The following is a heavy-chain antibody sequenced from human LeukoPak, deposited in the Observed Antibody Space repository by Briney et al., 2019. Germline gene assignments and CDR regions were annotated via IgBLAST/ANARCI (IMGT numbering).Heavy chain of an antibody. CDR2: ISGSGGST. CDR1: GFTFSSYS. V-gene: IGHV3-23*01. CDR3: AKANTNYYYYMDV. J-gene: IGHJ6*03. D-gene: IGHD4/OR15-4a*01. Sequence: GGSLRLSCAASGFTFSSYSMNWVRQAPGKGLEWVSAISGSGGSTYYADSVKGRFTISRDNSKNTLYLQMNSLRAEDTAVYYCAKANTNYYYYMDVWGKGTTVTVSS.